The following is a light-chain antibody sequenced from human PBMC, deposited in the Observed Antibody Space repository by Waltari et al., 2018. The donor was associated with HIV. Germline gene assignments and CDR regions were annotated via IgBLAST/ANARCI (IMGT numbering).Light chain of an antibody. CDR1: QSVSNRY. J-gene: IGKJ1*01. CDR2: GAS. V-gene: IGKV3-20*01. CDR3: QQYDNSPQT. Sequence: IVLTQSPGTLSLSPGERATLSCRASQSVSNRYLAWYQQKPGQAPRLLIHGASRRATGIPDRFSGSGFGTDFTLTISRLEPEDFAVYYCQQYDNSPQTFGQGTKVEIK.